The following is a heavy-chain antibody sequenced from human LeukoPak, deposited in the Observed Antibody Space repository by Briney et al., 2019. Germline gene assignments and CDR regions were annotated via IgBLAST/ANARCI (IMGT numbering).Heavy chain of an antibody. D-gene: IGHD3-22*01. V-gene: IGHV1-46*01. CDR3: ARVGSVDTSGYYDY. J-gene: IGHJ4*02. CDR2: INPSGGSP. Sequence: GASVKVSCKASGYTFTTYYIHWVRQAPGQGLEWLGIINPSGGSPTYAQKFQGRVTMTRDTSTSTVYVELSSLRSDDTAVYYCARVGSVDTSGYYDYWGQGTLVTVSS. CDR1: GYTFTTYY.